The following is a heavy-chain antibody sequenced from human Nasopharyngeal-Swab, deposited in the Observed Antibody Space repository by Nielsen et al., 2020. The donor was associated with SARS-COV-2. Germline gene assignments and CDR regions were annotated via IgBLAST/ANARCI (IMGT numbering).Heavy chain of an antibody. D-gene: IGHD4-17*01. CDR3: AREVDDYGDYPGSLVFDY. J-gene: IGHJ4*02. Sequence: WIRQPPGKGLEWIGYIYYSVSTNYNPSLKSRVTISVGTSKNQFSLKLSSVTAADTAVYYCAREVDDYGDYPGSLVFDYWGQGTLVTVSS. CDR2: IYYSVST. V-gene: IGHV4-59*01.